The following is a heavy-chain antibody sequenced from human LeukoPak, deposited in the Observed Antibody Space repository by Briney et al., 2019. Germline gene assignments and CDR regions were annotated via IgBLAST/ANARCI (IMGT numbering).Heavy chain of an antibody. J-gene: IGHJ4*02. D-gene: IGHD6-6*01. Sequence: PSETLSLTCAVYGGSFSGYYWSWIRQPPGKGLEWIGEINHSGSTNYNPSLKSQVTISVDTSKNQFSLKLSSVTAADTAVYYCASEYSSSSFDYWGQGTLVTVSS. V-gene: IGHV4-34*01. CDR2: INHSGST. CDR1: GGSFSGYY. CDR3: ASEYSSSSFDY.